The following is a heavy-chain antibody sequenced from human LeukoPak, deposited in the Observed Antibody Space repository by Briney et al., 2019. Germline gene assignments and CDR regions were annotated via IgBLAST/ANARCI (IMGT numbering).Heavy chain of an antibody. CDR1: GVSFSSYS. CDR2: IISISSYI. V-gene: IGHV3-21*01. CDR3: ARDKALYSSSWGNYFDY. D-gene: IGHD6-13*01. J-gene: IGHJ4*02. Sequence: GGSLRHSCAASGVSFSSYSMNCVRPALGEGLEWGSSIISISSYIYYENSVKGRFTISRDNAKNSLYLQMNSLRAEDTAVYYCARDKALYSSSWGNYFDYWGQGTLVTVSS.